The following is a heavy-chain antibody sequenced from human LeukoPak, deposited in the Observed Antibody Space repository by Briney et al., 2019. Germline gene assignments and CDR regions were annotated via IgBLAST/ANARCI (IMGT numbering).Heavy chain of an antibody. Sequence: GGSRRLSCAASGFTFSSYAMSWVRQAPGKGLEWVSGIIDSGESTYYANFAKGRFTISRDNSNNTLYLQMNSLRAEDTAVYYCAKLGGQELHNYYVAVCGKGTTVAVSS. CDR1: GFTFSSYA. CDR2: IIDSGEST. D-gene: IGHD3-16*01. J-gene: IGHJ6*03. V-gene: IGHV3-23*01. CDR3: AKLGGQELHNYYVAV.